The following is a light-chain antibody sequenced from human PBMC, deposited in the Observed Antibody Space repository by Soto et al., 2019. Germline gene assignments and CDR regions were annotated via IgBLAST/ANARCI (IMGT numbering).Light chain of an antibody. CDR3: SSFTSSSTFV. CDR2: DVT. Sequence: QSVLTQPPSASGSPGQSVTISCTGTSSDVGRYNYVSWYQQHPGKAPKLLIYDVTKRPSGVSDRFSGSKSGNTASLTISGLHPEDEADYYCSSFTSSSTFVFGTGTKVTVL. CDR1: SSDVGRYNY. J-gene: IGLJ1*01. V-gene: IGLV2-8*01.